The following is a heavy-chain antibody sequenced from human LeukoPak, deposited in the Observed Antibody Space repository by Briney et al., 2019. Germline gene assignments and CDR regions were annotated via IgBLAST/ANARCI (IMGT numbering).Heavy chain of an antibody. D-gene: IGHD5-12*01. CDR3: ARELIVATGATVYERAHPYYYYGMDV. J-gene: IGHJ6*02. V-gene: IGHV1-8*01. Sequence: ASVKVSCKASGYTFTSYDINWVRQATGQGLEWMGWMNPNSGNTGYAQKFQGRVTMTRNTSISTAYMELSSLRSEDTAVYYCARELIVATGATVYERAHPYYYYGMDVWGQGTTVTVSS. CDR1: GYTFTSYD. CDR2: MNPNSGNT.